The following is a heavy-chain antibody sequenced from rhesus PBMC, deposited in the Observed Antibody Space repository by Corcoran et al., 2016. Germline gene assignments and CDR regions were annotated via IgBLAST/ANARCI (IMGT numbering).Heavy chain of an antibody. Sequence: QVQLQESGPGLVKPSETLSVTCAVSGGSISSSYWSWIRQAPAKGLDWIGYIFGGGSRTSSNPSLKIRVTLSVDTSKNQFSLKLSSVTAADTAVYYCASDRVGSNYGYFDLWGPGTPITISS. CDR1: GGSISSSY. D-gene: IGHD1-44*02. V-gene: IGHV4-169*02. CDR2: IFGGGSRT. J-gene: IGHJ2*01. CDR3: ASDRVGSNYGYFDL.